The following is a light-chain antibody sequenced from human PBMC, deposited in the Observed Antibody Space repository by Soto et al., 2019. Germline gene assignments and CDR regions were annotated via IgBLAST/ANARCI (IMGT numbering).Light chain of an antibody. V-gene: IGKV1-39*01. Sequence: DIQMTQSPSSLSASVGDRVTITCRASQSVGSLLNWFQQRPGIAPKLLIYAASTLQSGAPTWFSGSGAGTDFTLIISILQPEDVATYYCQQSYSLPYTFGQGTKLEI. J-gene: IGKJ2*01. CDR2: AAS. CDR3: QQSYSLPYT. CDR1: QSVGSL.